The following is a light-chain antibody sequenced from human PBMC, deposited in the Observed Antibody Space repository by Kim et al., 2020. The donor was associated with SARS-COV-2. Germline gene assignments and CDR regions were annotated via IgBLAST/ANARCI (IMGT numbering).Light chain of an antibody. CDR3: QVWDSSSDHYV. CDR2: YDS. CDR1: NIGSKS. J-gene: IGLJ1*01. V-gene: IGLV3-21*04. Sequence: ELTQPPSVSVAPGKTARITCGGNNIGSKSVHWYQEKPGQAPVLVIYYDSDRPSGIPERFSGSNSGNTATLTIRRVEAGDEADYYCQVWDSSSDHYVFG.